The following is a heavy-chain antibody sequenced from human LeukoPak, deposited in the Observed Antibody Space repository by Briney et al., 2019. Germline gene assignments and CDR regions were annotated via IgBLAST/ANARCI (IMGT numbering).Heavy chain of an antibody. Sequence: PGGSLRLSCAASGFTFSSYSMNWVRPTPGKGLEWVSSISSSSSYIYYADSVKGRFTISRDNAKNSLYLQMNSLRAEDTAVYYCAREGRAVAGSSFDIWGQGTMVTVSS. CDR1: GFTFSSYS. CDR2: ISSSSSYI. CDR3: AREGRAVAGSSFDI. J-gene: IGHJ3*02. V-gene: IGHV3-21*01. D-gene: IGHD6-19*01.